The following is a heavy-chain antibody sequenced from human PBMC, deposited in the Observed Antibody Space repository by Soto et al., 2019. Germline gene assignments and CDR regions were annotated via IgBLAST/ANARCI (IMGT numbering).Heavy chain of an antibody. CDR2: ISYDGSNK. V-gene: IGHV3-30-3*01. CDR1: GFTFSSYA. Sequence: GGSLRLSCAASGFTFSSYAMHWVRQAPGKGLEWVAVISYDGSNKYYADSVKGRFTISRDNSKNTLYLQMNSLRAEDTAVYYCARANRRAVVVTAIPRDYFDYWGQGTLVTVSS. J-gene: IGHJ4*02. D-gene: IGHD2-21*02. CDR3: ARANRRAVVVTAIPRDYFDY.